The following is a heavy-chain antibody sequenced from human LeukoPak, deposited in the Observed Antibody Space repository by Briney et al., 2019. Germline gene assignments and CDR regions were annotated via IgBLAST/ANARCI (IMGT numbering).Heavy chain of an antibody. J-gene: IGHJ4*02. D-gene: IGHD3-9*01. Sequence: GASVKVSCKASGYTFTRYYMHWMRQAPGQGLEWMGIINPSGGSTSYAQKFQGRVTMTRDMSTSTVYMELSSLRSEDTAVYYCARGSRYHDWLSPLDSWGQGTLVTVSS. V-gene: IGHV1-46*01. CDR2: INPSGGST. CDR1: GYTFTRYY. CDR3: ARGSRYHDWLSPLDS.